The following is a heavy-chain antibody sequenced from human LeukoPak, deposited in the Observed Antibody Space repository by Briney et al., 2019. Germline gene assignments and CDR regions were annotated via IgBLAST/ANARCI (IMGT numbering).Heavy chain of an antibody. D-gene: IGHD3-22*01. CDR2: IWFDGSNK. V-gene: IGHV3-33*01. J-gene: IGHJ4*02. CDR3: ARRDYYDSSGYSPLFDY. CDR1: GFIFSSYG. Sequence: GGSLRLSCAASGFIFSSYGMNWVRQAPGKGLEWVAIIWFDGSNKYYADSVKGRFTISRDNSKNTLYLQMNSLRAEDTAVYYCARRDYYDSSGYSPLFDYWGQGTLVTVSS.